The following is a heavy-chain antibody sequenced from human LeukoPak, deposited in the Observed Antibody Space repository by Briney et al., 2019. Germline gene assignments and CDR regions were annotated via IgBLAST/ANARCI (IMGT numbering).Heavy chain of an antibody. J-gene: IGHJ5*02. V-gene: IGHV3-23*01. CDR3: AKDVLRWVWPVSWFDP. D-gene: IGHD4-23*01. CDR2: ISGSGGST. Sequence: PGGSLRLSCAASGFTFTSYAMNWVRQAPGKGLEWVSAISGSGGSTYYADSVKGRFTISRDNSKNTLYLQMNSLRAEDTAVYYCAKDVLRWVWPVSWFDPWGQGTLVTVSS. CDR1: GFTFTSYA.